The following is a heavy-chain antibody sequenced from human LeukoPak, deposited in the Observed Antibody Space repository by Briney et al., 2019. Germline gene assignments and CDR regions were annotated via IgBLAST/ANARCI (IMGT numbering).Heavy chain of an antibody. Sequence: TSETPSLTCTVSGGSISSGDYYWSWIRQPPGKGLEWIGYIYYSGSTYYNPSLKSRVTISVDTSKNQFSLKLSSVTAADTAVYYCARASGDYDILTGYYLGGWFDPWGQGTLVTVSS. J-gene: IGHJ5*02. D-gene: IGHD3-9*01. CDR3: ARASGDYDILTGYYLGGWFDP. CDR2: IYYSGST. CDR1: GGSISSGDYY. V-gene: IGHV4-30-4*01.